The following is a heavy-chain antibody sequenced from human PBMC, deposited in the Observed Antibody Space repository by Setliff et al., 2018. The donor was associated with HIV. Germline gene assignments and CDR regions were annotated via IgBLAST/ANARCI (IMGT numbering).Heavy chain of an antibody. J-gene: IGHJ4*02. CDR2: INPTGDIT. D-gene: IGHD6-19*01. V-gene: IGHV1-46*01. Sequence: ASVKVSCKASGYSFTAYGISWVRQAPGQGLEWMGLINPTGDITFYPQKFQGRVTVTRDTSANIVYLELSSLRSEDTAKYYCARNFGGSGWYYFDYWGQGTLVTVSS. CDR1: GYSFTAYG. CDR3: ARNFGGSGWYYFDY.